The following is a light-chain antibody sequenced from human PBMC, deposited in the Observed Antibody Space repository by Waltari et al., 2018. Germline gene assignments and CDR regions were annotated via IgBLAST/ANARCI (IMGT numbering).Light chain of an antibody. J-gene: IGKJ2*01. V-gene: IGKV1-33*01. CDR2: DAS. CDR1: QDISNY. Sequence: DIPMTQSPSSLSASVGDRVAITCQASQDISNYLNWYQQKPGKATKLLIYDASNLETGVPSRFSGSGSGTDFTFTSSSLQPEDIATYYCQQYDNLPYTFGQGTKLEIK. CDR3: QQYDNLPYT.